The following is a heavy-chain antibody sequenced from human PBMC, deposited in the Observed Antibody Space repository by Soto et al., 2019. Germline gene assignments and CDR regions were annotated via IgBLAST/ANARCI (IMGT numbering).Heavy chain of an antibody. V-gene: IGHV4-31*03. Sequence: QVRLQESGPGLVKPSQTLSLACTVSSGSVISTDYYWTWIRQHPGKNLEWIGNIYHSGSASYNPSLKSRLTLSVDKSKNQFFLKPDSVTAADTAVYYCTSHGSAGTGVFDHWGQGTLVTVSS. CDR3: TSHGSAGTGVFDH. CDR1: SGSVISTDYY. D-gene: IGHD1-1*01. CDR2: IYHSGSA. J-gene: IGHJ4*02.